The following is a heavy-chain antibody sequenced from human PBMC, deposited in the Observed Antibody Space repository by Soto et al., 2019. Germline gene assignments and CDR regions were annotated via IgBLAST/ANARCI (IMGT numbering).Heavy chain of an antibody. V-gene: IGHV1-18*01. Sequence: QVQLVQSGGEVKKPGASVKVSCQASGYTFSDYAISWVRQAPGQGLEWMGWISASTRNTDQAQNFQGRVIMTLDTSTNTAYMELRSLRSDDTAVYYCARCYCSVGSSYACWHFDLWGRGTLVTVS. CDR2: ISASTRNT. J-gene: IGHJ2*01. CDR3: ARCYCSVGSSYACWHFDL. D-gene: IGHD2-15*01. CDR1: GYTFSDYA.